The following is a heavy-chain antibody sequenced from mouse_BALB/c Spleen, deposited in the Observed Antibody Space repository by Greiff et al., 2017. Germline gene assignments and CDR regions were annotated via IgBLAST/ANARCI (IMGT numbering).Heavy chain of an antibody. D-gene: IGHD2-4*01. CDR1: GFTFTDYY. V-gene: IGHV7-3*02. J-gene: IGHJ4*01. CDR3: ARDDYDIYYYAMDY. Sequence: EVKLVESGGGLVQPGGSLRLSCATSGFTFTDYYMSWVRQPPGKALEWLGFIRNKANGYTTEYSASVKGRFTISRDNSQSILYLQMNTLRAEDSATYYCARDDYDIYYYAMDYWGQGTSVTVSS. CDR2: IRNKANGYTT.